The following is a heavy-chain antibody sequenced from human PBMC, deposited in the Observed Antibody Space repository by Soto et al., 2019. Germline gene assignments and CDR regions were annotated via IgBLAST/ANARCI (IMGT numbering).Heavy chain of an antibody. CDR3: TRLISAAQDY. D-gene: IGHD3-22*01. Sequence: EVLLVESGGGLVQPGGSLKLSCAASGFVFKDSSIHWVRQASGKGLAWVGRIRDRAYNYATSYAASVKGRFTISRDDSSNTAFLQMNSLKTEDTAIYYCTRLISAAQDYWRQGTRVPVSS. CDR1: GFVFKDSS. CDR2: IRDRAYNYAT. J-gene: IGHJ4*02. V-gene: IGHV3-73*01.